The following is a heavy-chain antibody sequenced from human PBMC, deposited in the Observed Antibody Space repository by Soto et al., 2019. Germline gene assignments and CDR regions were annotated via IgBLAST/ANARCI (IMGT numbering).Heavy chain of an antibody. V-gene: IGHV3-21*01. CDR2: ISSSSSYI. D-gene: IGHD6-6*01. CDR1: GFTFSSYS. Sequence: EVQLVESGGGLVKPGGSLRLSCAASGFTFSSYSMNWVRQAPGKGLEWVSSISSSSSYIYYADSVKGRFTISRDNAKNSLYLQMYSLRAEDTAVYYCAAMKLQFDYWGQGTLVTVSS. J-gene: IGHJ4*02. CDR3: AAMKLQFDY.